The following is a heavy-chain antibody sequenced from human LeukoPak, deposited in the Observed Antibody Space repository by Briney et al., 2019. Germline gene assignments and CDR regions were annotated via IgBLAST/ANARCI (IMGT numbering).Heavy chain of an antibody. J-gene: IGHJ6*03. V-gene: IGHV4-4*02. CDR2: IYHSGST. D-gene: IGHD2-2*01. CDR1: GGSISSSNW. CDR3: ARTTEGYCSSASCFGFSYSYYMDV. Sequence: TLSLTCAVSGGSISSSNWWSWVRQPPGKGLEWIGEIYHSGSTNYNPSLKSRVTISVDTSKNQFSLRLSSVIAADTAVYYCARTTEGYCSSASCFGFSYSYYMDVWGKGTTVTISS.